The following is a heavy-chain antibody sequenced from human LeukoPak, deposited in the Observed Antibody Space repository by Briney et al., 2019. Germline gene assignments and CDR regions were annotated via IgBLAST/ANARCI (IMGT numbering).Heavy chain of an antibody. CDR3: ARDSRNWFDP. Sequence: SETLSLTCSVSGGSISSSSYYWGWIRQPPGKKLEWIGNIYYSGSTYYNPSLKSRVTISVDTSKNQFSLKLSSVTAADTAVYYCARDSRNWFDPWGQGTLVTVSS. CDR1: GGSISSSSYY. CDR2: IYYSGST. J-gene: IGHJ5*02. V-gene: IGHV4-39*07.